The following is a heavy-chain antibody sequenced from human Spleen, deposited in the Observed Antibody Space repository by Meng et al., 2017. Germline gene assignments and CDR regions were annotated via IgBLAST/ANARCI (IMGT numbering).Heavy chain of an antibody. D-gene: IGHD3-9*01. J-gene: IGHJ6*02. CDR2: ISSSSNYI. Sequence: GGSLRLSCAASGFTFSSYSMNWVRQAPGKGLEWVSSISSSSNYIYYADSVKGRFTISRDNAKNSLYLQMNSLRAEDTAVYYCAKDFGRGYYDILTGYVGMDVWGQGTTVTVSS. CDR3: AKDFGRGYYDILTGYVGMDV. V-gene: IGHV3-21*04. CDR1: GFTFSSYS.